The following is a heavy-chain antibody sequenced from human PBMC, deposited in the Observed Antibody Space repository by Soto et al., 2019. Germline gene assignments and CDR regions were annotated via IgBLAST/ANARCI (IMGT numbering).Heavy chain of an antibody. J-gene: IGHJ6*02. CDR3: ASGYYDFWGGYYGTYGMDV. CDR2: IIPIFGTA. CDR1: GGTFSSYA. D-gene: IGHD3-3*01. Sequence: SVKVSCKASGGTFSSYAISWVRQAPGQGLEWMGGIIPIFGTANYAQKFQGRVTITADESTSTAYMELSSLRSEDTAVYYCASGYYDFWGGYYGTYGMDVWGQGTTVTVSS. V-gene: IGHV1-69*13.